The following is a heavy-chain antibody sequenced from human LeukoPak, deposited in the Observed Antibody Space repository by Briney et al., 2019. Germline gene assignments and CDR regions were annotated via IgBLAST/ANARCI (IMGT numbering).Heavy chain of an antibody. Sequence: GGSLRLSCTASGFRFSNFWMHWVRQAPGKGLVWVSRIRGDGYDTNYADSVMGRFTISRDNAQNTLYLQMNSLRAEDTAVYYCASDRVLGSGSLDNWGQGTLVTVSS. CDR2: IRGDGYDT. CDR1: GFRFSNFW. D-gene: IGHD3-10*01. CDR3: ASDRVLGSGSLDN. V-gene: IGHV3-74*01. J-gene: IGHJ4*02.